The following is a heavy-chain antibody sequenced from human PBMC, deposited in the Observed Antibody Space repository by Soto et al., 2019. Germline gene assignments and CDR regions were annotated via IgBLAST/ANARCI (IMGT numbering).Heavy chain of an antibody. Sequence: QVQLQESGPGLVKPSGTLSLTCTVSNASISSRKWWTWLRQTPGTGLEWIGEIYHSGSINHNPSLKSRVTMSVDKSRNQFSLRMTSVTAADTAVYYCASKFGELLADAFDIWGQGTVVTVSS. J-gene: IGHJ3*02. V-gene: IGHV4-4*02. D-gene: IGHD3-10*01. CDR2: IYHSGSI. CDR3: ASKFGELLADAFDI. CDR1: NASISSRKW.